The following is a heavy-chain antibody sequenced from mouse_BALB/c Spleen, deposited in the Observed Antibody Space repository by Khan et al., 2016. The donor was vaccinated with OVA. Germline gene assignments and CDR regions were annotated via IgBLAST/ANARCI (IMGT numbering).Heavy chain of an antibody. CDR3: ASGGYWYFDV. CDR1: GYSFTNYG. CDR2: INTYTGEP. Sequence: QIQLVQSGPELKKPGETVKISCKASGYSFTNYGMNWVRQAPGKGLKWMGWINTYTGEPTYADDFKGRFASSLETSASTAYLQINNLKNEDTATYFCASGGYWYFDVWGAGTTVTVSS. V-gene: IGHV9-3-1*01. D-gene: IGHD1-1*02. J-gene: IGHJ1*01.